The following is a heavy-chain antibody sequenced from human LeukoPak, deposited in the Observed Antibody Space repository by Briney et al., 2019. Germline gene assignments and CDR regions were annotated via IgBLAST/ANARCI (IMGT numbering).Heavy chain of an antibody. CDR2: IYYSGST. J-gene: IGHJ4*02. V-gene: IGHV4-31*03. D-gene: IGHD3-16*01. Sequence: SETLSLTCTVSGGSISSGGYYWSWIRQHPGKGLEWIGYIYYSGSTYYNPSLKSRVTISVDTSKNQFSLQLNSVTPEDAAVYYCARLGGAVDQYYFDYWGQGTLVTVSS. CDR1: GGSISSGGYY. CDR3: ARLGGAVDQYYFDY.